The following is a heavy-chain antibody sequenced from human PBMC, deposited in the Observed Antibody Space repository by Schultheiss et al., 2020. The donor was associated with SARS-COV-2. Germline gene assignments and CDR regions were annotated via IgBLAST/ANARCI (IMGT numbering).Heavy chain of an antibody. CDR1: GGTFSSYA. CDR2: ISGYNGNT. D-gene: IGHD2-2*01. CDR3: ARDIVVQFDP. Sequence: SVKVSCKASGGTFSSYAISWVRQAPGQGLEWMGWISGYNGNTDYAQKFQGRVTITADESTSTAYMELSRLRSDDTAVYYCARDIVVQFDPWGQGTLVTVSS. J-gene: IGHJ5*02. V-gene: IGHV1-69*13.